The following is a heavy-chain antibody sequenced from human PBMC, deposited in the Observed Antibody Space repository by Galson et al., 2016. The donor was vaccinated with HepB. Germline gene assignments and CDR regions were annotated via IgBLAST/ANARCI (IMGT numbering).Heavy chain of an antibody. J-gene: IGHJ4*02. CDR1: GFTFDDFA. D-gene: IGHD5-24*01. CDR3: AKHSAMAAVGVEVDY. V-gene: IGHV3-9*01. CDR2: ITWNSGHR. Sequence: SLRLSCAASGFTFDDFAMHWARQVPGKGLEWVSTITWNSGHRDYAGSVKGRFTISGDNAMNSLYLQMNSLRLEDTALYYCAKHSAMAAVGVEVDYWGQGVLVTVSS.